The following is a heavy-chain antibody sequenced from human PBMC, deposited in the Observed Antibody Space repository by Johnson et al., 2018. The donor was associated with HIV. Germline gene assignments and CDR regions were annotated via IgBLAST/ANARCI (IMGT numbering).Heavy chain of an antibody. Sequence: QVQLVESGGGVVQPGGSLRLSCEASGFSFSSYGIHWVRQAPGKGLEWVAFTQYAGSNKYYADSMKGRFTNSRDNSKKTLYLQMNSLRPEDTAVYYCAKETRDSRSAFDIWGQGTMVTVSS. V-gene: IGHV3-30*02. CDR1: GFSFSSYG. D-gene: IGHD3-22*01. CDR2: TQYAGSNK. J-gene: IGHJ3*02. CDR3: AKETRDSRSAFDI.